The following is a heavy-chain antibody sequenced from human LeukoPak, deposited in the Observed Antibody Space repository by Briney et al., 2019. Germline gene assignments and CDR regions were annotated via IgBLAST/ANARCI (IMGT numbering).Heavy chain of an antibody. V-gene: IGHV4-61*02. CDR3: ARAVGATLVDY. J-gene: IGHJ4*02. Sequence: SETLSLTCAVSGYSISSGSYYWSWIRQPAGKGLEWIGRIYTSGSTNYNPSLKSRVTISVDTSKNQFSLKLSSVTAADTAVYYYARAVGATLVDYWGQGTLVTVSS. CDR1: GYSISSGSYY. D-gene: IGHD1-26*01. CDR2: IYTSGST.